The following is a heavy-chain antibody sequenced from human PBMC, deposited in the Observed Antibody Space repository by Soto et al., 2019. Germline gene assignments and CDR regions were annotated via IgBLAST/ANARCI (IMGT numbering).Heavy chain of an antibody. V-gene: IGHV1-2*04. CDR3: ARGSVTMVRGVIITFSDYYYYKDV. CDR1: GYTFTGYY. CDR2: INPNSGGT. Sequence: QVQLVQSGAEVKKPGASVKVSCKASGYTFTGYYMHWVRQAPGQGLEWMGWINPNSGGTNYAQKFQGWVTMTRDTSISTAYMELSRLRSDDTAVYYCARGSVTMVRGVIITFSDYYYYKDVWGKGTTVTVSS. D-gene: IGHD3-10*01. J-gene: IGHJ6*03.